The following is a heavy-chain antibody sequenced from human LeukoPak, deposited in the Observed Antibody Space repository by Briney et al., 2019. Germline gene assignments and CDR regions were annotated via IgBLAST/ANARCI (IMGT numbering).Heavy chain of an antibody. D-gene: IGHD1-26*01. J-gene: IGHJ4*02. CDR1: GFTFSDYA. Sequence: GGSLRLSCAASGFTFSDYAMSWVRQAPGKGLEWVSSISGSGSRPFYADSVKGRFTISRDNSKNTLYLQMNSLRAEDTAVYYCTRDLVGATSDFWGQGTLVTVSS. CDR2: ISGSGSRP. CDR3: TRDLVGATSDF. V-gene: IGHV3-23*01.